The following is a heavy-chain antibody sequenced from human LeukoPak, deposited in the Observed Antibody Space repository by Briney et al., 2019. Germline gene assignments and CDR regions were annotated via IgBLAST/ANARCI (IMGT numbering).Heavy chain of an antibody. Sequence: SGPTLVNPTQTLTLTCTFSDFSLRTPGMGVGWIRQPPGKALEWLSFIYYHDDKRYSPSLRSRLTITRDTSKNQVVLAMTNMDPVDTATYYCAHLVVTIDWRSYFDYWGQGALVTVSS. D-gene: IGHD3-9*01. V-gene: IGHV2-5*01. CDR3: AHLVVTIDWRSYFDY. J-gene: IGHJ4*02. CDR2: IYYHDDK. CDR1: DFSLRTPGMG.